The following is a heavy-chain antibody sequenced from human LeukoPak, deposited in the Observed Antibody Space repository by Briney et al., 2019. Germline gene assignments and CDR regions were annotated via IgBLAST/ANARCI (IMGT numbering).Heavy chain of an antibody. CDR3: AKGGLGESSLNNFNY. V-gene: IGHV3-30-3*01. CDR1: GFTFSSYA. J-gene: IGHJ4*02. D-gene: IGHD3-16*02. Sequence: PGGSLRLSCAASGFTFSSYAMHWVRQAPGKGLEWVAVISYDGSNKYYADSVKGRFTISRDNSKNTLYLQMNSLRPEDTAVYYCAKGGLGESSLNNFNYWGQGTLVTVSS. CDR2: ISYDGSNK.